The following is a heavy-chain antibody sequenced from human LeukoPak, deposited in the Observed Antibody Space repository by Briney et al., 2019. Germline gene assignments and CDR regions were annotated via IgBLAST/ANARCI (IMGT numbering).Heavy chain of an antibody. CDR3: ARGSGSSAYYPVDY. D-gene: IGHD3-22*01. CDR1: GFTFSSNA. V-gene: IGHV3-30-3*01. Sequence: GGSLRLSCATSGFTFSSNAMHWVHQAPGKGLEWVAVVSYDGNNKYYADSVKGRFTISRDNSKNTLYLQMSSLRTEDTAVYYCARGSGSSAYYPVDYWGQGTLVTVSS. J-gene: IGHJ4*02. CDR2: VSYDGNNK.